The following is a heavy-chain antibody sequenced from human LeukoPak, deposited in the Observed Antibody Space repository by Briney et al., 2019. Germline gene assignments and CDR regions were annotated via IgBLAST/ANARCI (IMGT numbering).Heavy chain of an antibody. D-gene: IGHD3-16*01. J-gene: IGHJ6*02. V-gene: IGHV3-7*03. CDR3: ARGGGLDV. CDR2: INHNGNVN. Sequence: GGSLRLSCAASGFTFSSYWMNWARQAPGKGLEWVASINHNGNVNYYVDSVKGRFTISRDSAKNSLYRQMSNLRAEDTAVYFCARGGGLDVWGQGATVTVSS. CDR1: GFTFSSYW.